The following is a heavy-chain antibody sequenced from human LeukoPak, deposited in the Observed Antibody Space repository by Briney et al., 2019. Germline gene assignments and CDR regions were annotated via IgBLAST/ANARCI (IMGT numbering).Heavy chain of an antibody. J-gene: IGHJ3*02. CDR3: AKDRGPLVMITFGGVTAFDI. CDR2: ITGSGGSA. Sequence: GGSLRLSCAASGFTFSNYAVNWVRQAPGKGLEWVSTITGSGGSAFYADSVKGRFTISRDNSKNTLYLQMNSLRAEDTAVYYCAKDRGPLVMITFGGVTAFDIWGQGTMVTVSS. V-gene: IGHV3-23*01. CDR1: GFTFSNYA. D-gene: IGHD3-16*01.